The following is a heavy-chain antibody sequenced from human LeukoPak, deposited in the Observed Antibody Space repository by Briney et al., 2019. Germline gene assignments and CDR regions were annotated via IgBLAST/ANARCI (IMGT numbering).Heavy chain of an antibody. V-gene: IGHV1-18*01. D-gene: IGHD3-3*01. CDR3: ARGRHFGVVTYFDY. CDR1: GYTFTSYG. J-gene: IGHJ4*02. Sequence: ASVKVSCKASGYTFTSYGISWVRQAPGQGPEWMGWISAYNGNTNYTQKLQGRVTMTTDTSTSTAYMELRSLRSDDTAVYYCARGRHFGVVTYFDYWGQGTLVTVSS. CDR2: ISAYNGNT.